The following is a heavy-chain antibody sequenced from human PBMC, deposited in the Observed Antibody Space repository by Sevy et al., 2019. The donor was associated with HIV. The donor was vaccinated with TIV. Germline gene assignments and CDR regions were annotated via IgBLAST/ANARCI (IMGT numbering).Heavy chain of an antibody. CDR2: ISDDGSNT. V-gene: IGHV3-30-3*01. CDR1: GFTFTTYA. J-gene: IGHJ4*02. D-gene: IGHD3-22*01. CDR3: ARDGGYDSRGYDLSNY. Sequence: GGSLRLSCAASGFTFTTYAMHWVRQAPGKGLEWVAVISDDGSNTYYADSVKGRFTISRDSSKNTLYLQMNSLRAEDTAVYFCARDGGYDSRGYDLSNYWGQGTLVTVSS.